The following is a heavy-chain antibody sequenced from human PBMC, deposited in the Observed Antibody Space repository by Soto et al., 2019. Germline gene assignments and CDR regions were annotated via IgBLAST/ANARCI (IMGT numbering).Heavy chain of an antibody. J-gene: IGHJ4*02. CDR2: ISSSGSTI. D-gene: IGHD1-26*01. V-gene: IGHV3-48*03. CDR3: ARDALPWELLHYFDY. CDR1: GFTFSSYE. Sequence: GGSLRLSCAASGFTFSSYEMNWVRQAPGKGLEWVSYISSSGSTIYYADSVKGRFTISRDNAKNSLYLQMNSLRAEDTAVYYCARDALPWELLHYFDYWGQGTLVTVSS.